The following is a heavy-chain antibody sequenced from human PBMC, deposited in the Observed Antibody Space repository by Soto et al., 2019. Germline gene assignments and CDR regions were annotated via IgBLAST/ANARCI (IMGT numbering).Heavy chain of an antibody. CDR2: INIATSST. J-gene: IGHJ5*02. CDR3: ARKSRSGGWFDP. V-gene: IGHV3-74*01. CDR1: GFTFSSYW. Sequence: PGGSLRLSCAASGFTFSSYWMHCVRQAPGKGLVWVSRINIATSSTSYADSVKGRFTISRDNAKNALYLQMNSLRAEDTAVYYCARKSRSGGWFDPWGQETLVPVSS. D-gene: IGHD3-10*01.